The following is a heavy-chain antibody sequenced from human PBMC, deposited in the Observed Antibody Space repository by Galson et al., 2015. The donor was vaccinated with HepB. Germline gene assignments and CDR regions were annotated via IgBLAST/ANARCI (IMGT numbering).Heavy chain of an antibody. V-gene: IGHV3-48*03. CDR1: GFTFSSYE. CDR2: ISSSGSTI. CDR3: ARVLFPTRLMAGAFDI. D-gene: IGHD2-21*01. Sequence: SLRLSCAASGFTFSSYEMNWVRQAPGKGLEWVSYISSSGSTIYYADSVKGRFTISRDNAKNSLYLQMNSLRAEDTAVYYCARVLFPTRLMAGAFDIWGQGTMVTVSS. J-gene: IGHJ3*02.